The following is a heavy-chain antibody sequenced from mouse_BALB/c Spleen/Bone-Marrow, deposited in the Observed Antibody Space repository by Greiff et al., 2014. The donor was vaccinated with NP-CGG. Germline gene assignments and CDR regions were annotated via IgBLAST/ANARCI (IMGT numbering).Heavy chain of an antibody. V-gene: IGHV14-3*02. D-gene: IGHD2-4*01. CDR1: GFNIKDTY. J-gene: IGHJ2*01. Sequence: EVQLQQSGAELVKPGASVKLSCTASGFNIKDTYMHWVKQRPEQGLEWIGRIDPANGNTKYDPKFQGKATITADTSSNTAYLQLSSLTSEDTAVYYGASYDYGCYFDYWGQGTTLTVSS. CDR2: IDPANGNT. CDR3: ASYDYGCYFDY.